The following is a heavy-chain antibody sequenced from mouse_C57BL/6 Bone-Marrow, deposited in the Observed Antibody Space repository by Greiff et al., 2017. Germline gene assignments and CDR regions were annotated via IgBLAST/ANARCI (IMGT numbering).Heavy chain of an antibody. Sequence: QVQLQQPGAELVRPGTSVKLSCKASGSTFTSYWMHWVKQRPGQGLEWIGVIDPSDSYTTYNQKFKGKATLTVDTSSSTANMQLSSLTSEDSAVYYCARGYYSNPFAYWGQGTLVTVSA. CDR1: GSTFTSYW. CDR2: IDPSDSYT. J-gene: IGHJ3*01. V-gene: IGHV1-59*01. D-gene: IGHD2-5*01. CDR3: ARGYYSNPFAY.